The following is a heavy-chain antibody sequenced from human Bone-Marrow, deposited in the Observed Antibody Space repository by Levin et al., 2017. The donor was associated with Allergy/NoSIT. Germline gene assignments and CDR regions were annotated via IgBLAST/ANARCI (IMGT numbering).Heavy chain of an antibody. CDR1: GGSFSGYY. D-gene: IGHD3-9*01. CDR3: ARKTAELRYFDWSNIGPGGWFDP. J-gene: IGHJ5*02. Sequence: SQTLSLTCAVYGGSFSGYYWSWIRQPPGKGLEWIGEINHSGSTNYNPSLKSRVTISVDTSKNQFSLKLSSVTAADTAVYYCARKTAELRYFDWSNIGPGGWFDPWGQGTLVTVSS. CDR2: INHSGST. V-gene: IGHV4-34*01.